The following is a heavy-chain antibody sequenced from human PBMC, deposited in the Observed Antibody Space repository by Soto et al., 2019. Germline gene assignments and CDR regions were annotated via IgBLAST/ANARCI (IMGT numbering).Heavy chain of an antibody. CDR2: IYYSGST. D-gene: IGHD3-3*01. J-gene: IGHJ4*01. Sequence: LSLTCTVSGGSVSSGSYYWSWIRQPPGKGLEWIGYIYYSGSTNYNPSLKSRVTISVDTSKNQFSLKLSSVTAADTAVYYCASASYYDFWSGYSMYYFDYWGHGTLVTVSS. CDR1: GGSVSSGSYY. V-gene: IGHV4-61*01. CDR3: ASASYYDFWSGYSMYYFDY.